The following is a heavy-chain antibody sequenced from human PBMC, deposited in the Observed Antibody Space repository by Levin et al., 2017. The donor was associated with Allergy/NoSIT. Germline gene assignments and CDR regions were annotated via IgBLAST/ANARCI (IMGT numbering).Heavy chain of an antibody. CDR1: GGSISSYY. CDR3: ARHFTLPYGDYIDAFDI. Sequence: SQTLSLTCTVSGGSISSYYWSWIRQPPGKGLEWIGYIYYSGSTNYNPSLKSRVTISVDTSKNQFSLKLSSVTAADTAVYYCARHFTLPYGDYIDAFDIWGQGTMVTVSS. CDR2: IYYSGST. J-gene: IGHJ3*02. D-gene: IGHD4-17*01. V-gene: IGHV4-59*08.